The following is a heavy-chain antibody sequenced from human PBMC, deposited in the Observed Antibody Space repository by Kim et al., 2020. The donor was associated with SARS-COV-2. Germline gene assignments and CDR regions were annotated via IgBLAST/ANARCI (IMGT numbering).Heavy chain of an antibody. J-gene: IGHJ4*02. V-gene: IGHV4-39*01. Sequence: SNPSLTSRVTKSVDTSKSQFSLKLSAVTAADTAVYYCASDDYGDQRIFDYWGQGTLVTVSS. CDR3: ASDDYGDQRIFDY. D-gene: IGHD4-17*01.